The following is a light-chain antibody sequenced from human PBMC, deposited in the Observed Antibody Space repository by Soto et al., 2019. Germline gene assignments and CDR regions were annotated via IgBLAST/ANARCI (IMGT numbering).Light chain of an antibody. CDR3: QQYNNWPPLFT. J-gene: IGKJ3*01. Sequence: EIVMTQSPATLSVSPGERATLSCRASQSVSSNLAWYQQKPGQAPRLLIYGASTRATGIPARFSGSESGTEFTLTVSSLQSEDFAVYYCQQYNNWPPLFTVGRGTKVDIK. CDR2: GAS. CDR1: QSVSSN. V-gene: IGKV3-15*01.